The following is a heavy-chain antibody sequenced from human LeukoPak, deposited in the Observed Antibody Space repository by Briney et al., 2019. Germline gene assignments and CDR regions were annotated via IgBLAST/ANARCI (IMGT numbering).Heavy chain of an antibody. CDR2: ISSSSSYI. CDR1: GFTFSSYS. V-gene: IGHV3-21*01. D-gene: IGHD5-18*01. J-gene: IGHJ2*01. Sequence: GGSLRLSCAASGFTFSSYSMNWVRQASGEGLEWVSSISSSSSYICYADSVKGRFTISRDNAKNSLYLQMNSLRAEDTAVYYCARDVGGYIYGYRPTELYWYFDLWGRGTLVTVSS. CDR3: ARDVGGYIYGYRPTELYWYFDL.